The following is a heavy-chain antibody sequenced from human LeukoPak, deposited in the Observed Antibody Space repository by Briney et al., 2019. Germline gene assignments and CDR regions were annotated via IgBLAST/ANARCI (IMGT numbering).Heavy chain of an antibody. D-gene: IGHD6-13*01. Sequence: GESLKISCQGSGYNFATYWIVWVRQIPGKGLEWMGIIYSPSFQGQVTISADTSISTAYLHWSSLQSSDTAMYYCAKFHATWYGDTWGQGTLVTVSS. CDR1: GYNFATYW. CDR2: IY. CDR3: AKFHATWYGDT. V-gene: IGHV5-51*01. J-gene: IGHJ4*02.